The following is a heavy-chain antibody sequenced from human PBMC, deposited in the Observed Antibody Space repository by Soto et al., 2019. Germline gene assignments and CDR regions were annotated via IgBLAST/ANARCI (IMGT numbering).Heavy chain of an antibody. Sequence: ASVKVSCKASGYTFTSYGFSWVRQAPGQGLEWMGWISAVNGNSRFAEELQDRVTMTTDTSTSTAYMELRDLRSDDTAVYYCARGRRNNHYSGSQTFDYWGQGTRVTVSS. CDR1: GYTFTSYG. CDR2: ISAVNGNS. V-gene: IGHV1-18*01. J-gene: IGHJ4*02. CDR3: ARGRRNNHYSGSQTFDY. D-gene: IGHD3-10*01.